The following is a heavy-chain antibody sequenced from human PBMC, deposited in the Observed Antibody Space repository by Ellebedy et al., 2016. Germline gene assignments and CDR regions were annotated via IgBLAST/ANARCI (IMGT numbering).Heavy chain of an antibody. D-gene: IGHD2-2*01. J-gene: IGHJ1*01. CDR1: GGTFSSYA. CDR2: IIPIFGTA. Sequence: SVKVSCXASGGTFSSYAISWVRQAPGQGLEWMGGIIPIFGTANYAQKFQGRVTITADESTSTAYMELSSLRSEDTAVYYCARESGVVVPAATTAEYFQHWGQGTLVTVSS. CDR3: ARESGVVVPAATTAEYFQH. V-gene: IGHV1-69*13.